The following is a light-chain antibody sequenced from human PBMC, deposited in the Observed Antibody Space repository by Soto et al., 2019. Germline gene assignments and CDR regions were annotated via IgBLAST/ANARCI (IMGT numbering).Light chain of an antibody. CDR2: NDN. J-gene: IGLJ1*01. CDR1: SSNIGGNP. CDR3: QSYDSSLSGYV. Sequence: QSVLTQPPSASGTPGQRVTISCSGSSSNIGGNPVNWYQQLPGTAPKLLIYNDNKRPSGVPDRFSGSKSGTSASLAITGLQAEDEADYYCQSYDSSLSGYVFGTGTKVTVL. V-gene: IGLV1-40*01.